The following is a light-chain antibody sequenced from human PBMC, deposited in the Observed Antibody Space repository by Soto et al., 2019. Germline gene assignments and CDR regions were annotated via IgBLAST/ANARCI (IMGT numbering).Light chain of an antibody. CDR2: GAS. Sequence: EIVMTQSPATLSVSPGERATLSCRASQSVSSNFAWYQQKPGQAPRLLIYGASTWATGIPVRFSGSGSGTEFTLTNSSLQSEDFAVYYCQQYNNWSRTFGQGTKLEIK. V-gene: IGKV3-15*01. CDR3: QQYNNWSRT. J-gene: IGKJ2*01. CDR1: QSVSSN.